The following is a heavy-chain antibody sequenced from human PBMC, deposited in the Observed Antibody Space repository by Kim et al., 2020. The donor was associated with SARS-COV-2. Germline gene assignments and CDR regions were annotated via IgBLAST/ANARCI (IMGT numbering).Heavy chain of an antibody. D-gene: IGHD6-6*01. CDR3: TGALVPGGADY. Sequence: RIGYADSVKARFTVSRDKAKDTLYLQLDSLRIEDTAFYYCTGALVPGGADYWGQGTLVTVSS. V-gene: IGHV3-9*01. CDR2: RI. J-gene: IGHJ4*02.